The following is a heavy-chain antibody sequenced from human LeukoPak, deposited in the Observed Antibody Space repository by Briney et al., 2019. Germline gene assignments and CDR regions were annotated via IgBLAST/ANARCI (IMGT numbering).Heavy chain of an antibody. CDR1: GFTFSSYG. J-gene: IGHJ4*02. V-gene: IGHV3-23*01. Sequence: PGGSLRLSCAASGFTFSSYGMSWVRQAPGKGLEWVSAISGSGGSTYYADSVKGRFTISRDNSKNTLYLQMNSLRAEDTAVYYCAKDGAYDILTGYVYYFDYWGQGTLVTVSS. D-gene: IGHD3-9*01. CDR2: ISGSGGST. CDR3: AKDGAYDILTGYVYYFDY.